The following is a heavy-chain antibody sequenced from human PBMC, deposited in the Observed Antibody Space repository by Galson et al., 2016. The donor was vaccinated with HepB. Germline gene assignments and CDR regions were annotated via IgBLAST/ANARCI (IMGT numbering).Heavy chain of an antibody. D-gene: IGHD2-8*01. CDR2: SYWDDDK. Sequence: PALVKPTQTLTMTCSFSGFSLTTYGVGVGGIRQPPGKALEWLALSYWDDDKTYSPSLKSRLTITKDTSKNQVVLTMTNMDPVETPTYYCAHSKFEPVTNYLEPWSQGTLVIVAS. J-gene: IGHJ5*02. CDR1: GFSLTTYGVG. CDR3: AHSKFEPVTNYLEP. V-gene: IGHV2-5*02.